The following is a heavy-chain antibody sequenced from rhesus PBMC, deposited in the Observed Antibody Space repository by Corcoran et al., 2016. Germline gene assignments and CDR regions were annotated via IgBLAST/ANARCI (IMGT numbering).Heavy chain of an antibody. CDR2: LYCDDDK. D-gene: IGHD1-1*01. Sequence: QVTLKESGPALVKPTQTLMLTCTFSGFSLSTSGMGVGWICQPSRKTREWLDHLYCDDDKRYNTALTGRLTISKDTSKSQVILTMTNVDPVDTATYYCARRLSGRGGFDVWGPGVLVTVSS. J-gene: IGHJ5-1*01. CDR1: GFSLSTSGMG. V-gene: IGHV2-1*01. CDR3: ARRLSGRGGFDV.